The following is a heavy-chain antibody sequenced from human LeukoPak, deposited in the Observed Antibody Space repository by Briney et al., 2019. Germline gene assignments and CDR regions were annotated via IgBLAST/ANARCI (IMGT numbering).Heavy chain of an antibody. Sequence: GGSLRLSCAGSGFNFSNYWMHWVRQAPGKGLEWVSVIYSGGSTYYADSVKGRFTISRDNSKNTLYLQMNSLRAEDTAVYYCARQPGTAFDYWGQGTLVTVSS. V-gene: IGHV3-66*04. CDR2: IYSGGST. CDR3: ARQPGTAFDY. CDR1: GFNFSNYW. D-gene: IGHD1-14*01. J-gene: IGHJ4*02.